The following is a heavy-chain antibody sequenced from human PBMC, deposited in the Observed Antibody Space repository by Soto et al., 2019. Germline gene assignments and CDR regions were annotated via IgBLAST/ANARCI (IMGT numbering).Heavy chain of an antibody. CDR2: INSDGSST. Sequence: GGSLRLSCVASGFNFSNYWMHWVRQAPGKGLMWVSRINSDGSSTSFADSEKGRFTISRDNAKNTLYLQMDNLRAEDTAVYYCARDGIAVAGRRWFDTRGQGTLVTVSS. D-gene: IGHD6-19*01. CDR1: GFNFSNYW. CDR3: ARDGIAVAGRRWFDT. J-gene: IGHJ5*02. V-gene: IGHV3-74*01.